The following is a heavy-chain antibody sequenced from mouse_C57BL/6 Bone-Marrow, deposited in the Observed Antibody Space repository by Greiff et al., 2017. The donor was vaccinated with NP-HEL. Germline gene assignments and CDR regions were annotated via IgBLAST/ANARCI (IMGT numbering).Heavy chain of an antibody. Sequence: QVQLQQSGAELARPGASVKLSCKASGYTFTSYGISWVKQRTGQGLEWIGEIYPRSGNTYYNEKFKGKATLTADKSSSTAYMELRSLTSEDSAVYFCAREGTFTTVVALRHYYAMDYWGQGTSVTVSS. CDR1: GYTFTSYG. D-gene: IGHD1-1*01. CDR3: AREGTFTTVVALRHYYAMDY. CDR2: IYPRSGNT. J-gene: IGHJ4*01. V-gene: IGHV1-81*01.